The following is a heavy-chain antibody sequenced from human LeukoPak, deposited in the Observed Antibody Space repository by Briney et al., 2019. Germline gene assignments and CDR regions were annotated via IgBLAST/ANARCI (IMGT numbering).Heavy chain of an antibody. D-gene: IGHD3-16*02. V-gene: IGHV3-53*01. CDR2: IYSSGNT. J-gene: IGHJ4*02. CDR1: GFIVSSNY. CDR3: AKIHIVAYYFDF. Sequence: GGSLRLSCAASGFIVSSNYMTWVRQAPGKGLEWVSVIYSSGNTYYADSVKGRFTISRDNSKNTLYLQMNSLRAEDTAVYYCAKIHIVAYYFDFWGQGTLVTVSS.